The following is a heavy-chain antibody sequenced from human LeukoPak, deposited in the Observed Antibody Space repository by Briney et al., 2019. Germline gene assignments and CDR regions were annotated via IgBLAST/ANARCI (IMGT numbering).Heavy chain of an antibody. CDR2: IYTSGST. CDR1: GGSISSGSYY. J-gene: IGHJ6*03. D-gene: IGHD2-2*02. V-gene: IGHV4-61*02. Sequence: SQTLSLTCTVSGGSISSGSYYWSWIRQPAGKGLEWIGRIYTSGSTNYNPSLKSRVTISVDTSKNQFSLKLSSVTAADTAVYYCARGMGCSSTSCYRKGDYYYYYMDVWGKGTTVTVSS. CDR3: ARGMGCSSTSCYRKGDYYYYYMDV.